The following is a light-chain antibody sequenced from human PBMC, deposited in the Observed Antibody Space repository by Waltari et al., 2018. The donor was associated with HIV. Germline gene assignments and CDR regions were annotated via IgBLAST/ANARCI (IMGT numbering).Light chain of an antibody. CDR3: CSYGTSINSV. V-gene: IGLV2-23*01. Sequence: QSALTQPASVSGSPGQSITISCTGTSSDVGSYNLVSWYQQYPGKVPKLMIYGDSKRPSGVSSRFSGSKSGITASLTISGLQAEDEADYYCCSYGTSINSVFGGGTKLTVL. J-gene: IGLJ3*02. CDR2: GDS. CDR1: SSDVGSYNL.